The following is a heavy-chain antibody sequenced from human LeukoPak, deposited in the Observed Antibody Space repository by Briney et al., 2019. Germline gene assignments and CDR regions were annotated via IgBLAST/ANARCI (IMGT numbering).Heavy chain of an antibody. V-gene: IGHV4-30-4*01. CDR3: ASLTTVTTGFDY. D-gene: IGHD4-17*01. Sequence: SETLSLTCTVSGVSISSGDYYWSWIPQPPGKGLEWILYIYYSGSTYYNPSLKSRVTISVDTSKNQFSLKLSSVTAADTAVYYCASLTTVTTGFDYWGQGTLVTVSS. J-gene: IGHJ4*02. CDR1: GVSISSGDYY. CDR2: IYYSGST.